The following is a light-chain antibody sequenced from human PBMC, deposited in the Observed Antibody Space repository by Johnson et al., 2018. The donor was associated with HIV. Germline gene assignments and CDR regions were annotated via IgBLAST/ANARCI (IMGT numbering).Light chain of an antibody. V-gene: IGLV1-51*01. CDR1: SSNVGSNS. CDR3: GTWDTRLSVLYV. J-gene: IGLJ1*01. Sequence: QSVLTQPPSVSAAPGQKVTISCSGSSSNVGSNSVSWYRHFPETAPKVLIYDNDKRPSGIPDRFSGSKSGTSATRGITGLQTGDEADYYCGTWDTRLSVLYVFGSGTKVTVL. CDR2: DND.